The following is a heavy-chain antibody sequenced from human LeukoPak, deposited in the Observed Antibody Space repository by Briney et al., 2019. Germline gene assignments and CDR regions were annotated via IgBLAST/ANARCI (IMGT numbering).Heavy chain of an antibody. V-gene: IGHV1-69*13. CDR1: GGTFSSYA. D-gene: IGHD6-13*01. J-gene: IGHJ4*02. CDR2: IIPIFGTA. Sequence: SVKVSCKASGGTFSSYAISWVRQAPGQGLEWMGGIIPIFGTANYAQKFQGRVTITADGSTSTAYMELRSLRSDDTAVYYCARDREAAAGTFDYWGQGTLVTVSS. CDR3: ARDREAAAGTFDY.